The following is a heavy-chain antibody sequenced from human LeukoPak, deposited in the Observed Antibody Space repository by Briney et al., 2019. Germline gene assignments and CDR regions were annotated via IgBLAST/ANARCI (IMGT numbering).Heavy chain of an antibody. V-gene: IGHV4-30-2*01. J-gene: IGHJ4*02. Sequence: SETLSLTCAVSGGSISSGGYSWNWIRQPPGQGLEWIGYIYLSGSTHYNPSLESRVTISVDRSKNQFSLKLTSVTAADTAVYYCATQGGRDGYGYWGQGTLVTVSS. CDR2: IYLSGST. CDR3: ATQGGRDGYGY. CDR1: GGSISSGGYS. D-gene: IGHD5-24*01.